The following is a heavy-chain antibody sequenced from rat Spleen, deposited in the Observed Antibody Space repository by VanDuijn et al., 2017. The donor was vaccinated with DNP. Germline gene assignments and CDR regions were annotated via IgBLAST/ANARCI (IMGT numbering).Heavy chain of an antibody. V-gene: IGHV5-25*01. CDR3: ARHSTTVSPYWYFDF. D-gene: IGHD1-1*01. CDR1: GFTFSDYY. J-gene: IGHJ1*01. CDR2: ISSDGSHT. Sequence: EVKLVESGGGLVQPGRSLKLSCAGSGFTFSDYYMAWVRQTPTKGLDWVASISSDGSHTYYRDSVKGRFTVSRDNAKSSLYLQMDSLRSEDTATYYCARHSTTVSPYWYFDFWGPGTMVTVSS.